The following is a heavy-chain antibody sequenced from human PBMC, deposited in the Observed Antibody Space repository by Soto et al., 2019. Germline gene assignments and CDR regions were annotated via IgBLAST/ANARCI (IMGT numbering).Heavy chain of an antibody. Sequence: SETLSLSCIVSGGSISSYFCSWIRQPAGKGLEWIGRIYTSGSTNYNPSLKSRVTMSVDTSKNQFSLKLSSVTAADTAVYYCARESTVVTLRTFDIWGQWTMVTVS. CDR3: ARESTVVTLRTFDI. V-gene: IGHV4-4*07. J-gene: IGHJ3*02. CDR2: IYTSGST. CDR1: GGSISSYF. D-gene: IGHD2-21*02.